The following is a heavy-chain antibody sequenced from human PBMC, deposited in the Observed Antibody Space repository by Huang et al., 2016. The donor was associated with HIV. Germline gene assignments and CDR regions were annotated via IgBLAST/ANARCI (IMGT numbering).Heavy chain of an antibody. V-gene: IGHV3-30-3*01. CDR3: ARSEPSRYYFDY. CDR2: ISNEGSTK. J-gene: IGHJ4*02. CDR1: GFTFSNYA. Sequence: QVQLVESGGGVVQPGTSLRLSCAASGFTFSNYAMTWVRQAPGKGLEWVAVISNEGSTKYYADSVKGRFTISRDNSKNTVYLQMNSLRAEDTAVYYCARSEPSRYYFDYWGQGTLVTVSS.